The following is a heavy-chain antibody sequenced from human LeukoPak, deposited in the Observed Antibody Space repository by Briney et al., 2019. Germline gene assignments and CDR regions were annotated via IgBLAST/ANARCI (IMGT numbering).Heavy chain of an antibody. CDR2: IRQHGGDK. V-gene: IGHV3-7*03. CDR1: GFTFSTYS. D-gene: IGHD6-25*01. CDR3: ARSGPIDI. Sequence: GGSLRLSCAASGFTFSTYSMTWVRQAPGKGLEWVANIRQHGGDKSYVDSVKGRFTISRDNAKNSLYLQMNSLRAEDTAVYYCARSGPIDIWGQGTVVTVSS. J-gene: IGHJ3*02.